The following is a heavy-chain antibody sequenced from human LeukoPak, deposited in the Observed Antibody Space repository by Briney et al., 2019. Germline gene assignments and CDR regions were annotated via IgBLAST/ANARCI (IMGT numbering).Heavy chain of an antibody. CDR3: AKGIYYYYYMDV. J-gene: IGHJ6*03. D-gene: IGHD3-10*01. Sequence: PGGSLRLSCAASGFTFNNYAMSWVRQAPGKGLEWVSAISGSGGSTYHADSVKGRFTISRDNSKNTLYLQINSLRAEDTAVYYCAKGIYYYYYMDVWGKGTTVTVSS. CDR1: GFTFNNYA. CDR2: ISGSGGST. V-gene: IGHV3-23*01.